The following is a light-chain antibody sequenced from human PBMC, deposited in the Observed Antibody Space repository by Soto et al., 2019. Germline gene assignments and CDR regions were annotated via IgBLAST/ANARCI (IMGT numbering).Light chain of an antibody. CDR2: GAS. V-gene: IGKV3-15*01. CDR3: QQYNNWPKT. CDR1: QSVSSN. J-gene: IGKJ2*01. Sequence: IVMTQSPATLSVSPGERATLSCRASQSVSSNLAWYRQKPGQAPRLLIYGASNWATGIPARLSGSGSGTEFTLTISSLQSEDFAVYYCQQYNNWPKTFGQGTKLEIK.